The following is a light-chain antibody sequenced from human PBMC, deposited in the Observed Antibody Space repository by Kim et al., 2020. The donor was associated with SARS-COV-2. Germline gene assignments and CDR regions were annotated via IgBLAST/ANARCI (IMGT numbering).Light chain of an antibody. V-gene: IGLV3-21*01. CDR2: SDT. J-gene: IGLJ3*02. CDR1: NVGSNS. CDR3: LVWEDVSDPWV. Sequence: SYELTQPPSVSVAPGQTDTFTCGGDNVGSNSVHXYQQKPGQAPVLVISSDTDRPSGIPERFSGSTSGNTAALTIDRVAAGDEADYYCLVWEDVSDPWVFG.